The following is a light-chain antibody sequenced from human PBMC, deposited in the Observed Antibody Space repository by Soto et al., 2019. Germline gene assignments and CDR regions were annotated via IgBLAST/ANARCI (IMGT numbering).Light chain of an antibody. CDR1: QSVNSK. J-gene: IGKJ5*01. CDR2: GAS. V-gene: IGKV3-15*01. Sequence: ETVLTQSPGTLSLSPGERVTLSCRASQSVNSKVAWYQQKPGQAPRLLIYGASTRATGIPARFSGSGSGTEFTLTISSLQSEDFAVYYCQQYNYWPPITFGQGTRLEI. CDR3: QQYNYWPPIT.